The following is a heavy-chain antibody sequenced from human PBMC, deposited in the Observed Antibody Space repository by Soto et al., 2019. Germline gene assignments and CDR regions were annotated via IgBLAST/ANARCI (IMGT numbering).Heavy chain of an antibody. J-gene: IGHJ4*02. D-gene: IGHD4-4*01. Sequence: QMQLVQSGPEVKKPGTSVKVSCKASGFTFTTLVVLWVRQARGHPLEWIGWIVVGSGNTNYAQKYQERVTITRDMSTGTAYMELSSLRSEDTAVYYCATDSRGNYADLGYWGQGTLVTVSS. CDR3: ATDSRGNYADLGY. V-gene: IGHV1-58*01. CDR2: IVVGSGNT. CDR1: GFTFTTLV.